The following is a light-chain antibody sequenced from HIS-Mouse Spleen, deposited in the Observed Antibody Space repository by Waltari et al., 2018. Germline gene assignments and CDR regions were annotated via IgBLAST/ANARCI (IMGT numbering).Light chain of an antibody. Sequence: SYELTQPPSVSVSPGQTARITCSGDALPKKYAYWYQQKSGQAPVLVIYEDSKRPSGTPERFSGSSSGTMATLTISGAQVEDEADYYCYSTDSSCNHRVFGGGTKLTVL. CDR3: YSTDSSCNHRV. CDR2: EDS. CDR1: ALPKKY. V-gene: IGLV3-10*01. J-gene: IGLJ2*01.